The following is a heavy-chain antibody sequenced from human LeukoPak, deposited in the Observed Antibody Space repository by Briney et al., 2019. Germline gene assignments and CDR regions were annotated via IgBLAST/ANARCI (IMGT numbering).Heavy chain of an antibody. CDR3: AKDHFQEGILTGYYIDY. CDR2: ISYDGSHK. J-gene: IGHJ4*02. CDR1: GFTFSSHS. D-gene: IGHD3-9*01. V-gene: IGHV3-30*18. Sequence: GGSRRLSCAASGFTFSSHSMHWVRQAPGKGLEWVAVISYDGSHKYYGDSVKGRFTISRDNSKNTLYLQMNSLRAEDTAIYYCAKDHFQEGILTGYYIDYWGQGTLVTVSS.